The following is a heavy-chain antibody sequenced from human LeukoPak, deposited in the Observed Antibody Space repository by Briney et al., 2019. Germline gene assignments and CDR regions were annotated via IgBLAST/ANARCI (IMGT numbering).Heavy chain of an antibody. Sequence: ASVKVSCKVSGYTLTELFMHWVRQAPGKGLEWMGGFDPEDGETIYAQKFQGRVTMTEDTSTDTAYMELSSLRSEDTAVYYCARGWGSTSFLYYYYYMDVWGKGTTVTVSS. V-gene: IGHV1-24*01. CDR2: FDPEDGET. CDR1: GYTLTELF. J-gene: IGHJ6*03. D-gene: IGHD2-2*01. CDR3: ARGWGSTSFLYYYYYMDV.